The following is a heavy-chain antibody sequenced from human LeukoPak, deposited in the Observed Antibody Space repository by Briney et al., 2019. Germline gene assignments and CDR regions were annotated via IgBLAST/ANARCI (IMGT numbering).Heavy chain of an antibody. D-gene: IGHD6-13*01. CDR1: GGSISTYN. V-gene: IGHV4-59*08. Sequence: SETLSLTCTVSGGSISTYNWSWIRQPPGKGLELIGYIYNSGSTNYNPSLRSRVSIAVDTSKSQFSLKLSSVTAADTAVYYCATRSRVGLVDYWGPGTLVTVSS. CDR2: IYNSGST. CDR3: ATRSRVGLVDY. J-gene: IGHJ4*02.